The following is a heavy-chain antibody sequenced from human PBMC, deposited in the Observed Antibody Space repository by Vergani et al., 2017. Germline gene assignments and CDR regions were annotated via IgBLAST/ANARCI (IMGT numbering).Heavy chain of an antibody. CDR1: GFTFSSYA. V-gene: IGHV3-23*01. CDR2: ISGSGGST. Sequence: EVQLLESGGALVQPGGSLRLSCAASGFTFSSYAMSWVRQAPGKGLEWVSAISGSGGSTYYADSVKGRFTISRDNSKNTLYLQMNSLRAEDPAVYYCAKGRVAVPGIDDYWGQGTLVTVSS. J-gene: IGHJ4*02. CDR3: AKGRVAVPGIDDY. D-gene: IGHD6-19*01.